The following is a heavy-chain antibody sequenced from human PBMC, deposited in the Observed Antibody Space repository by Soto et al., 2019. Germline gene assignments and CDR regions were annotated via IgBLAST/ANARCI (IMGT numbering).Heavy chain of an antibody. V-gene: IGHV3-7*05. CDR2: MKQDGSEK. J-gene: IGHJ4*02. CDR3: ASLITPRVLDS. CDR1: GFTFSNYW. Sequence: EVQLVESGGGLVQPGGSLRLSCAASGFTFSNYWMSWVRQAPGKGLEWVANMKQDGSEKDYVCSVKGRFTISRDNAKNSLYLQMNSLTAEDTAVYYCASLITPRVLDSWGQGTLVTVSS. D-gene: IGHD1-20*01.